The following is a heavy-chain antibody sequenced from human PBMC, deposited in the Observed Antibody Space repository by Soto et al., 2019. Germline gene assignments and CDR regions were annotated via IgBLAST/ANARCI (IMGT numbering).Heavy chain of an antibody. CDR1: GGSISSGGYY. CDR2: IYYSGST. CDR3: ARETMVRGVIRWFDP. Sequence: QVQLQESGPGLVKPSQTLSLTCTVSGGSISSGGYYWSWIRQHPGKGLEWIGYIYYSGSTYYNPSPTRRVTLAVATSKNQFSLKLSSVTAADTAVYYCARETMVRGVIRWFDPWGQGTLVTVSS. D-gene: IGHD3-10*01. J-gene: IGHJ5*02. V-gene: IGHV4-31*03.